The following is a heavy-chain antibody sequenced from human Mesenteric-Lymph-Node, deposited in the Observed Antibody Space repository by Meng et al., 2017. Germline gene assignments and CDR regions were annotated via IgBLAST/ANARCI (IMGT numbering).Heavy chain of an antibody. CDR3: ARSQAYVTNEGSLGYYFDY. Sequence: GESLKISCKGSGYSFTSYWIGWVRQMPGKGLEWMGIIYPGDSDTRYSPSFQGQVTISADKSISTAYPQWSSLKASDTAMYYCARSQAYVTNEGSLGYYFDYWGQGTLVTVSS. CDR2: IYPGDSDT. J-gene: IGHJ4*02. D-gene: IGHD4-17*01. CDR1: GYSFTSYW. V-gene: IGHV5-51*01.